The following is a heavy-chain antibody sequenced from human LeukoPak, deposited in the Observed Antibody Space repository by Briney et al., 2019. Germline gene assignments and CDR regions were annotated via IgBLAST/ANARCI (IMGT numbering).Heavy chain of an antibody. D-gene: IGHD3-22*01. Sequence: GASVKVSCKASGYTFTSYGISWVRQAPGQGLEWMGGIIPIFGTANYAQKFQGRVTITADKSTSTAYMELSSLRSEDTAVYYCARDPGRRSWYDSSGYQDAFDIWGQGTMVTVSS. CDR1: GYTFTSYG. J-gene: IGHJ3*02. CDR3: ARDPGRRSWYDSSGYQDAFDI. CDR2: IIPIFGTA. V-gene: IGHV1-69*06.